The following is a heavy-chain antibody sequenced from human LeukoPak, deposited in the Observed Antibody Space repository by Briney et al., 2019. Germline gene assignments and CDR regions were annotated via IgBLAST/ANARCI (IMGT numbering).Heavy chain of an antibody. Sequence: ASVKVSCKASGYTFTSYGISWLRHAPGQGLEWMGWISAYNGNTNYAQKLQGRVTMTTDTSTSTAYMELRSLRSDDTAVCYCARDPIGGSCPDYWGQGTLVTVSS. CDR2: ISAYNGNT. CDR1: GYTFTSYG. J-gene: IGHJ4*02. D-gene: IGHD2-15*01. V-gene: IGHV1-18*01. CDR3: ARDPIGGSCPDY.